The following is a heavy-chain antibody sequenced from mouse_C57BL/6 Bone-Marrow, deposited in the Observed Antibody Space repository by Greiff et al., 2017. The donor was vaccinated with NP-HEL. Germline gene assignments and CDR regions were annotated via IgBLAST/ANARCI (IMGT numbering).Heavy chain of an antibody. CDR1: GFNIKDDY. CDR3: TTDYGSSLDY. Sequence: EVQLQESGAELVRPGASVKLSCTASGFNIKDDYMHWVKQRPEQGLEWIGWIDPENGDTEYASKFQGKATITADTSSNTAYLQLSSLTSEDTAVYYCTTDYGSSLDYWGQGTTLTVSS. CDR2: IDPENGDT. V-gene: IGHV14-4*01. J-gene: IGHJ2*01. D-gene: IGHD1-1*01.